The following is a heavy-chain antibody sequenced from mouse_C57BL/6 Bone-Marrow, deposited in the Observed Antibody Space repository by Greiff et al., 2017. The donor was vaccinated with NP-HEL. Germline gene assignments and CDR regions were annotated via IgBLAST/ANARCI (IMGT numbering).Heavy chain of an antibody. V-gene: IGHV1-81*01. CDR2: IYPRSGNT. J-gene: IGHJ1*03. Sequence: VQLVESGAELARPGASVKLSCKASGYTFTSYGISWVKQRTGQGLEWIGEIYPRSGNTYYNEKFKGKATLTADKSSSTAYMELRSLTSEDSAVYFCARWFYGKGGYFDVWGTGTTVTVSS. CDR3: ARWFYGKGGYFDV. CDR1: GYTFTSYG. D-gene: IGHD2-1*01.